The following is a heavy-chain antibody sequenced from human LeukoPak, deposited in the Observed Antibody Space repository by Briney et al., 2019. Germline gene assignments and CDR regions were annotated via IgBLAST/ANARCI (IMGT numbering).Heavy chain of an antibody. V-gene: IGHV3-23*01. D-gene: IGHD6-13*01. J-gene: IGHJ4*02. CDR1: GFTFSSYG. Sequence: PGGSLRLSCAASGFTFSSYGMSWVRQAPGKGLEWVSAISGSGGSTYYADSVKGRFTISRDNSKNTLYLQMNSLRAEDTAVYYCAKDALYKAAAAGTALDYWGQGTLVTVSS. CDR3: AKDALYKAAAAGTALDY. CDR2: ISGSGGST.